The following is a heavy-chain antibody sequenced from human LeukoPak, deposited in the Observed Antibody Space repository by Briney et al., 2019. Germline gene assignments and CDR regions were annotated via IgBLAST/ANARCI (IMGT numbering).Heavy chain of an antibody. CDR2: ISYTGNNK. D-gene: IGHD2/OR15-2a*01. Sequence: PGGSLRLSCAASGFTFSNYAMHWVRQAPGKGLEWVAVISYTGNNKYYAESVKGRFPISRDNSKDTPYLQMNSLRAEDTAVYYCVREEYGQHYFDYWGRGTLVTVSS. CDR1: GFTFSNYA. J-gene: IGHJ4*02. CDR3: VREEYGQHYFDY. V-gene: IGHV3-30-3*01.